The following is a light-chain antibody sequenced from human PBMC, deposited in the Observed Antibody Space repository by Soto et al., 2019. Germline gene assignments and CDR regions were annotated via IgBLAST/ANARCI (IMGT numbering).Light chain of an antibody. V-gene: IGKV3-11*01. CDR2: AAS. CDR1: QSVSSY. Sequence: EIVLTQSPATLSLSPGERATLSCRASQSVSSYLAWYQQKPGQAPRLLIYAASNRATGIPARFSGSGSGTDFTLTIRSLEREDFAVYYCLQRSNWPVTFGGGTKVEIK. J-gene: IGKJ4*01. CDR3: LQRSNWPVT.